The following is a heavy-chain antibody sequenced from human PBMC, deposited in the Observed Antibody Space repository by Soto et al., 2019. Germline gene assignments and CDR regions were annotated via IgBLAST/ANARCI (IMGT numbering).Heavy chain of an antibody. Sequence: GGSLRLSCAASGFTFSSYGMHWVRQAPGKGLEWVAVISYDGSNKYYADSVKGRFTISRDNSKNTLYLQMNSLRAEDTAVYYCAKCPSAAARRPHYYYYYGMDVWGQGTTVTVSS. CDR1: GFTFSSYG. CDR3: AKCPSAAARRPHYYYYYGMDV. D-gene: IGHD6-13*01. V-gene: IGHV3-30*18. J-gene: IGHJ6*02. CDR2: ISYDGSNK.